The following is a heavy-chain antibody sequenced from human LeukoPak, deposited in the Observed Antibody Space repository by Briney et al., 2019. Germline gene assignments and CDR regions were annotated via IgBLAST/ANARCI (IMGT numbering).Heavy chain of an antibody. CDR3: ARVQHAHYYDSSGHLDY. CDR2: ISSSGSTI. J-gene: IGHJ4*02. D-gene: IGHD3-22*01. CDR1: GFTFSDYY. Sequence: GGSLRLSCAASGFTFSDYYMSWIRQAPGKGLEWVSYISSSGSTIYYADSVKGRFTISRDNAKNSLYLQMNSLRAEDTAVYYCARVQHAHYYDSSGHLDYWGQGTLVTVSS. V-gene: IGHV3-11*01.